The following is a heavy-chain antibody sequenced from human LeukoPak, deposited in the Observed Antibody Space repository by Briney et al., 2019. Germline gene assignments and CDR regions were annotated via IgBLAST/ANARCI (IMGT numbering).Heavy chain of an antibody. J-gene: IGHJ4*02. CDR1: GFTVSNYY. V-gene: IGHV3-53*01. D-gene: IGHD6-13*01. CDR2: IYSGDYT. CDR3: TRGVPASSTYYYDY. Sequence: GGSLRLSCAASGFTVSNYYMTWVRQAPGKGLEWVSVIYSGDYTYYADSVEGRFTISRDNSKNTLYLQMNGLRVEDTAVYYCTRGVPASSTYYYDYWGQGTLVTVSS.